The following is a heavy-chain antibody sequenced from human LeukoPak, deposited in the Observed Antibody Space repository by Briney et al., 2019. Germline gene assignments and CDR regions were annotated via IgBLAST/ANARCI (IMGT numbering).Heavy chain of an antibody. Sequence: SETLSLTCAVYGGSFSGYYWSWIRQPPGKGLEWIGEINHSGSTNYNPSLKSRGTMSVDTSKNQFSLKLSSVTAADTAVYYCARLRYSSGWGLFDYWGQGTLVTVSS. CDR2: INHSGST. D-gene: IGHD6-19*01. CDR1: GGSFSGYY. J-gene: IGHJ4*02. CDR3: ARLRYSSGWGLFDY. V-gene: IGHV4-34*01.